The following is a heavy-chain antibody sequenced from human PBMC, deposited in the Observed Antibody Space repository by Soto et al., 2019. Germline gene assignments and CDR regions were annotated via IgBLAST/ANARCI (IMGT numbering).Heavy chain of an antibody. V-gene: IGHV3-33*01. CDR3: ARDLLTMVRGVIITGGMDV. J-gene: IGHJ6*02. Sequence: XGSLRRYCSASGVTLSSYGMHWVRQAPGKGLEWVAVIWYDGSNKYYADSVKGRFTISRDNSKNTLYLQMNSLRAEDTAVYYCARDLLTMVRGVIITGGMDVWGQGSTVTVSS. CDR1: GVTLSSYG. CDR2: IWYDGSNK. D-gene: IGHD3-10*01.